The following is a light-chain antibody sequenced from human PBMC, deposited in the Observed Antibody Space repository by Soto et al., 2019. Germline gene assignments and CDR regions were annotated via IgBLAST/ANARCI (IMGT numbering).Light chain of an antibody. J-gene: IGKJ1*01. CDR2: GTS. CDR1: QTVGSAY. V-gene: IGKV3-20*01. Sequence: EIVLTQSPGTLSLSPGERATLSCRASQTVGSAYLAWYQHKAGQAPRLLIYGTSGRATGIPDRFSGSGSGADFTLTISRLEPEDFAVYYCQQYGRSPTFGQGTKVDI. CDR3: QQYGRSPT.